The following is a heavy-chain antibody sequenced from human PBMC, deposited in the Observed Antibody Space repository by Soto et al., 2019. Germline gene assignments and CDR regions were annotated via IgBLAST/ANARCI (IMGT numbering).Heavy chain of an antibody. CDR1: GFTFSSYA. Sequence: EVQLLESGGGLVQRGGSLRLSCAASGFTFSSYAMSWVRQAPGKGLEWVSALSGSGGSTYYADSVKGRFTISRDNSQNTLYLEMNSLRAEDTAVYYCAKHPTYHSSGYYKYWGQGTLVTVSS. CDR2: LSGSGGST. D-gene: IGHD3-22*01. V-gene: IGHV3-23*01. CDR3: AKHPTYHSSGYYKY. J-gene: IGHJ4*02.